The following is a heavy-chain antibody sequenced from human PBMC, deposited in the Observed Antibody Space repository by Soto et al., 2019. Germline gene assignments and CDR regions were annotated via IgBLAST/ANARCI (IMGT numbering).Heavy chain of an antibody. CDR3: ARDQPCGGDCYSYYYYGMDV. V-gene: IGHV4-31*03. CDR2: IYYSGST. J-gene: IGHJ6*02. D-gene: IGHD2-21*02. Sequence: PSETLSLTCTVSGGSISSGGYYWSWIRQHPGKGLEWIGYIYYSGSTYYNPSLKSRVTISVDTSKNQFSLKLSSETAADTAVYYCARDQPCGGDCYSYYYYGMDVWGQGTTVTVSS. CDR1: GGSISSGGYY.